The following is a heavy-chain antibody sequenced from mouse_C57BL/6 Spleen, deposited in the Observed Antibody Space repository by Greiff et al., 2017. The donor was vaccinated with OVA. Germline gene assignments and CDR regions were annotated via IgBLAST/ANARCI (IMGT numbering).Heavy chain of an antibody. J-gene: IGHJ2*01. Sequence: QVQLQQPGAELVKPGASVKLSCKASGYTFTSYWMHWVKQRPGQGLEWIGMIHPNSGSTNYNEKFKSKATLTVDKSSSTAYMQLSSLTSEDSAVYDCAKFITTVVGGFDYWGQGTTLTVSS. CDR1: GYTFTSYW. D-gene: IGHD1-1*01. CDR3: AKFITTVVGGFDY. CDR2: IHPNSGST. V-gene: IGHV1-64*01.